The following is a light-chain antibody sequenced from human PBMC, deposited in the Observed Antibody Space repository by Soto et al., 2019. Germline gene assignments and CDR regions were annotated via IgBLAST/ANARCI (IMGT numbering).Light chain of an antibody. J-gene: IGKJ1*01. CDR3: QQYGSSPET. Sequence: EMVLTQSPGTLSLSPGERATLSCRASQSVSSSYLAWYQQKPGQAPRLLIYGASSRATGIPDRFSGSGSGTDFTHTISRLEPEDFAVYYCQQYGSSPETFGQGTKVDIK. CDR1: QSVSSSY. CDR2: GAS. V-gene: IGKV3-20*01.